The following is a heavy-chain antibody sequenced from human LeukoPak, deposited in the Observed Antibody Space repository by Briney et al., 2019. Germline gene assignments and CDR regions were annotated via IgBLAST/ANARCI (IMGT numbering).Heavy chain of an antibody. D-gene: IGHD5-24*01. Sequence: GGSLRLSCAASGFTFSSYGMHWVRQAPGKGLEWVAVISYDGSNKYYADSVKGRFTIFRDNSKNTLYLQMNSLRAEDTAVYYCAKDLRWLQSYYYYGMDVWGQGTTVTVSS. CDR1: GFTFSSYG. V-gene: IGHV3-30*18. CDR3: AKDLRWLQSYYYYGMDV. J-gene: IGHJ6*02. CDR2: ISYDGSNK.